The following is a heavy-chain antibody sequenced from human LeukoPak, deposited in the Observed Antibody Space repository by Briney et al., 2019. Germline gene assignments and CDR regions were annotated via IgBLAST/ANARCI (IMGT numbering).Heavy chain of an antibody. J-gene: IGHJ4*02. V-gene: IGHV1-2*02. Sequence: ASVKVSCKASGYSFIDYYIHWVRQAPGQGLEWMGWINPNSGGTNYAQKFQGRVTMTRDTSISTAYMELSRLRSDDTAVYFCARDSRYSNVGDYWGQGTLVTVSS. CDR1: GYSFIDYY. D-gene: IGHD3-16*02. CDR3: ARDSRYSNVGDY. CDR2: INPNSGGT.